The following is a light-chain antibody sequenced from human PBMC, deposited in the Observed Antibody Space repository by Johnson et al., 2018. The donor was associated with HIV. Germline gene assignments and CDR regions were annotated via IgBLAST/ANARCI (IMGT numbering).Light chain of an antibody. CDR1: SSDMGNYA. J-gene: IGLJ1*01. Sequence: QAVLTQPPSVSAAPGQKVTISCSGSSSDMGNYAVSWYQQLPGTAPKLLIYENDKRPSGIPDRFSGSTSGTSATLGITGLQTGDEADYYCGTWASSLRQVFGTVTKVTVL. CDR2: END. CDR3: GTWASSLRQV. V-gene: IGLV1-51*02.